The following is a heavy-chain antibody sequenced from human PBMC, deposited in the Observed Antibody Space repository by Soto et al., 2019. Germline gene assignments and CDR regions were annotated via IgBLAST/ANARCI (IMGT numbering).Heavy chain of an antibody. V-gene: IGHV7-4-1*01. CDR3: ARVTANDDAFDI. J-gene: IGHJ3*02. CDR2: IHTNTGNP. D-gene: IGHD2-8*01. CDR1: GYTFTSYA. Sequence: QVQLVQSGSELKKPGASVKVSCKASGYTFTSYALNWGREAPGQGLEWLGWIHTNTGNPTSAQGFTGRFVFSLDTSVSTGFLQIFTLKAEDTAVYYGARVTANDDAFDIWGQGTLVTVSS.